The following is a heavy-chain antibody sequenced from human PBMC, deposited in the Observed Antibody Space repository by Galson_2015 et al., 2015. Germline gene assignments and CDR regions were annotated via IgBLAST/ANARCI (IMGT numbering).Heavy chain of an antibody. CDR3: ARGSQDCSRSSCPYNH. Sequence: SVKVSCKASGGSFSTHGINWVRQAPGQGLQWMGGIIPIFGTPKYAQKFQGRVTITADESTSTAYMTLSGLRFEDTAVYYCARGSQDCSRSSCPYNHWGQGILVTVSS. CDR2: IIPIFGTP. CDR1: GGSFSTHG. J-gene: IGHJ4*02. D-gene: IGHD2-2*01. V-gene: IGHV1-69*13.